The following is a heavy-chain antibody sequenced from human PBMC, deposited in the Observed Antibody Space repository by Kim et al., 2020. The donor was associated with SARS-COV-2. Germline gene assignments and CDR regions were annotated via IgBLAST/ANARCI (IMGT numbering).Heavy chain of an antibody. D-gene: IGHD2-15*01. CDR3: ARDTVIVVGNYYYYGMDV. CDR2: ISSSSSTI. J-gene: IGHJ6*02. CDR1: GFTFSSYS. Sequence: GGSLRLSCAASGFTFSSYSMNWVRQAPGKWLEWVSYISSSSSTIYYADSVKGRFTISRENANNSLYLQMNSLRDEETAVYYCARDTVIVVGNYYYYGMDVWGQGTTVTVSS. V-gene: IGHV3-48*02.